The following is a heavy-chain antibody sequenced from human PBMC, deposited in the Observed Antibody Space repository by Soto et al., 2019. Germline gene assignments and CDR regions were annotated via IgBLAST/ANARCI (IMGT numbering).Heavy chain of an antibody. Sequence: ASVKGSCKASGYTLTSYYMHWVRQAPGQALEWMGIINPSGGSTSYAQKFQGRVTMTRDTSTSTVYMELSSVTAADTAVYYCAREAVVRADRNWFEPWGQGTLVSVSS. V-gene: IGHV1-46*01. CDR2: INPSGGST. J-gene: IGHJ5*02. CDR1: GYTLTSYY. D-gene: IGHD2-2*01. CDR3: AREAVVRADRNWFEP.